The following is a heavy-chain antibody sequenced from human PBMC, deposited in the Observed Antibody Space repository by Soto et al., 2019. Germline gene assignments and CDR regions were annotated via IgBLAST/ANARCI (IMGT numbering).Heavy chain of an antibody. D-gene: IGHD3-3*01. CDR3: ARHEGLGIYDFWSGYYPSRPDYYYYYGMDV. CDR1: GGYIRSSSYY. J-gene: IGHJ6*02. CDR2: IYYSGST. V-gene: IGHV4-39*01. Sequence: PSETQSLTSTASGGYIRSSSYYWGWIRQPPGKGLEWIGSIYYSGSTYYNPSLKSRVTISVDTSKNQFSLKLSSVTAADTAVYYCARHEGLGIYDFWSGYYPSRPDYYYYYGMDVWGQGTTVTVSS.